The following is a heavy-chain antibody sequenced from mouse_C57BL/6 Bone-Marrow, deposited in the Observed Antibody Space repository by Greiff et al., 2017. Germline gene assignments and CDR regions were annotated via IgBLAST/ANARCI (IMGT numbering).Heavy chain of an antibody. V-gene: IGHV1-54*01. CDR2: INPGSGGT. Sequence: VKLMESGAELVRPGTSVKVSCKASGYAFTNYLLEWVTQRPGQGLEWIGVINPGSGGTNYNEKFKGKATLTADKSSSTAYMQLSSLTSEDSAVYFCARWGTTVQFAYWGQGTLVTVSA. D-gene: IGHD1-1*01. J-gene: IGHJ3*01. CDR1: GYAFTNYL. CDR3: ARWGTTVQFAY.